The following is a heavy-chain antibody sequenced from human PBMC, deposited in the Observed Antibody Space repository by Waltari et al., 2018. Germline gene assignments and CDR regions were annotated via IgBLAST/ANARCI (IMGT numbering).Heavy chain of an antibody. Sequence: QVQLVQSGAEVKKPGSSVKVSCKASGGTFSSYAISWVRQAPGHGLEWMGGIIPIFCTANYAQKLQGRVTITADESTSTAYMELSSLRSEDTAVYYCARDGVVGDYYDSSGYYYVWGQGTLVTVSS. J-gene: IGHJ4*02. D-gene: IGHD3-22*01. CDR1: GGTFSSYA. V-gene: IGHV1-69*01. CDR2: IIPIFCTA. CDR3: ARDGVVGDYYDSSGYYYV.